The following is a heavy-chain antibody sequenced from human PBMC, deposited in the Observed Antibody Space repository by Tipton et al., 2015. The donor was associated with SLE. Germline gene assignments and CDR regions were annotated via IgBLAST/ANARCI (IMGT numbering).Heavy chain of an antibody. V-gene: IGHV4-59*11. CDR1: GGSISSHY. D-gene: IGHD3-16*02. Sequence: TLSLTCTVSGGSISSHYWSWIRQPPGKGLEWIGYIYYSGSTNYNPSLKSRVTISVDTSKNQFSLKLGSVTAADTAVYYCARGGAYDYVWGSYRYDYFDYWGQGTLVTVSS. CDR3: ARGGAYDYVWGSYRYDYFDY. CDR2: IYYSGST. J-gene: IGHJ4*02.